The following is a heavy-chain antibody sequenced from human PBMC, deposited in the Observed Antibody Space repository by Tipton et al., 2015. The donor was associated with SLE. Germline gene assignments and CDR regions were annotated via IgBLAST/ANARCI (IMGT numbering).Heavy chain of an antibody. CDR3: AKGPRWEPLYYFDY. D-gene: IGHD1-26*01. V-gene: IGHV3-9*01. Sequence: SLRLSCAASGFTFDDYAMHWVRQAPGKGLEWVSGISWNSGSIGYADSVKGRFTISRDNAKNSLYLQMNSLRAEDTALYYCAKGPRWEPLYYFDYWGQGTLVTVSS. J-gene: IGHJ4*02. CDR2: ISWNSGSI. CDR1: GFTFDDYA.